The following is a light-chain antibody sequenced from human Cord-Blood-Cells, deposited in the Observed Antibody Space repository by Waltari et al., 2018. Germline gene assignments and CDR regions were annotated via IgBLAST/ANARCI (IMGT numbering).Light chain of an antibody. Sequence: EIVLTQSPATLSLSPGERATLSCRASQSVSSYLAWYQQKPGQDPRLLIYDASNRATGIPARFSGSGSGTDFTLTISSLEPEDFAVYYCQQRSNWIFTFGPGTKVDIK. J-gene: IGKJ3*01. V-gene: IGKV3-11*01. CDR3: QQRSNWIFT. CDR2: DAS. CDR1: QSVSSY.